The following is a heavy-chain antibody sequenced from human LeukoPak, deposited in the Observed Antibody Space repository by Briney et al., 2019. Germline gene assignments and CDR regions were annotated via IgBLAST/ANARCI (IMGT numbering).Heavy chain of an antibody. CDR3: ARGRAADGKDAFDI. CDR2: INHSGST. Sequence: SETLSLTCAVYGGSFSGYYWSWIRQPPGKGLEWIGEINHSGSTNYNPSLKSRVTISVDTSKNQFSLKLSSVTAADTAVYYCARGRAADGKDAFDIWGQGTMVTVSS. CDR1: GGSFSGYY. J-gene: IGHJ3*02. D-gene: IGHD6-13*01. V-gene: IGHV4-34*01.